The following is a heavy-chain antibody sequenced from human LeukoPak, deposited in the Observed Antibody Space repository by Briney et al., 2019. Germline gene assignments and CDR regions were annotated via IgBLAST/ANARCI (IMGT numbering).Heavy chain of an antibody. Sequence: GGSLRLSCGASGFTFSDYDMSWIRQAPGKGLEWVSYISSSGNTIFYADSVKGRFTISRGNAQNSLYLQMNGLRAEDMAVYYCARDSIMITFGAVIVFDYWGQGTLVTVSS. V-gene: IGHV3-11*01. D-gene: IGHD3-16*02. J-gene: IGHJ4*02. CDR1: GFTFSDYD. CDR3: ARDSIMITFGAVIVFDY. CDR2: ISSSGNTI.